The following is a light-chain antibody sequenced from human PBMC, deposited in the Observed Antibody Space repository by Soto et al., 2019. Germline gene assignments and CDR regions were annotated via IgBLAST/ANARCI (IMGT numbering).Light chain of an antibody. V-gene: IGKV1-27*01. CDR1: RDISSS. J-gene: IGKJ2*01. Sequence: DVQMTQSPSSLSASVGDRVTITCRASRDISSSLAWYQQKPGKVPKLLIYAASTLHAGVQSRFSGRGSGTFFTLTSNSLQPEDVATDYCQKYNSAPNTFGRGTRLEIK. CDR3: QKYNSAPNT. CDR2: AAS.